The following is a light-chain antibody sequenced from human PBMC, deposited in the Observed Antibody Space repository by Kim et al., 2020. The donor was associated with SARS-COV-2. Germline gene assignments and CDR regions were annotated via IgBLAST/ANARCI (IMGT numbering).Light chain of an antibody. CDR2: DVS. CDR3: CSYAGSYTNYV. CDR1: RSDVGGYHY. V-gene: IGLV2-11*01. Sequence: VKISWNGTRSDVGGYHYVAWYQQHEGKAPKLMIYDVSKRPSGVPDRFSGFKSGNTASLTIFGLQAEDEADYYCCSYAGSYTNYVFGTGTKVTVL. J-gene: IGLJ1*01.